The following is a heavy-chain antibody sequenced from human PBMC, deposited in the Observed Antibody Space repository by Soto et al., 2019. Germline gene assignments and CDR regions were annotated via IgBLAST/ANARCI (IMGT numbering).Heavy chain of an antibody. Sequence: EVQLVESGGGLVKPGVSLRLSCAASGITFKNAWMTWVRQAPGKGLEWVGRINSKTAGGTTEIAAPVSGRFTISRDDSTETLYLQMNSLRLEDTAVYYCNTEERPRNKVPLGVFDTWGQGTMVTVSS. CDR2: INSKTAGGTT. CDR3: NTEERPRNKVPLGVFDT. CDR1: GITFKNAW. V-gene: IGHV3-15*01. D-gene: IGHD2-2*01. J-gene: IGHJ3*02.